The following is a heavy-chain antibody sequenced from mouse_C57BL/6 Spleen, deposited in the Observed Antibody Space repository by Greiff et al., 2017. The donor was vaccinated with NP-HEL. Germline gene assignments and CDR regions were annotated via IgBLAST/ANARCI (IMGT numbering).Heavy chain of an antibody. Sequence: EVKLMESGGGLVKPGGSLKLSCAASGFSFSDYGMHWVRQAPEKGLEWVAYISSGSSTIYYADTVKGRFTISRDNAKNTLFLQMTSLRSEDTAMYYCARIITTVVATGAMDYWGQGTSVTVSS. CDR3: ARIITTVVATGAMDY. CDR2: ISSGSSTI. J-gene: IGHJ4*01. D-gene: IGHD1-1*01. CDR1: GFSFSDYG. V-gene: IGHV5-17*01.